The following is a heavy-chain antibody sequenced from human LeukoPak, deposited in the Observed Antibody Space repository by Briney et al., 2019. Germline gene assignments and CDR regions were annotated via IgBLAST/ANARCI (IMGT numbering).Heavy chain of an antibody. CDR3: ARDARDITMIDHSAH. CDR2: IKQDGSEK. V-gene: IGHV3-7*01. J-gene: IGHJ4*02. Sequence: GGSLRLSCAASGFTFSSYWMSWVRQAPGKGLEWVANIKQDGSEKYYVDSVKGRFTISRDNAKNSLYLQMNSLRAEDTAVYYCARDARDITMIDHSAHWGQGTLVTVSS. CDR1: GFTFSSYW. D-gene: IGHD3-22*01.